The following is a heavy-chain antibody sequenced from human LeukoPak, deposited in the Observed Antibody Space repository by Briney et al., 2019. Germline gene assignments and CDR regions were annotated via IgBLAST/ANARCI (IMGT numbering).Heavy chain of an antibody. J-gene: IGHJ3*02. CDR2: ISTNSYI. CDR1: GFTFSSYS. CDR3: ARVADTSGYYYTDDAFDI. D-gene: IGHD3-22*01. Sequence: GSLRLSCAASGFTFSSYSMNWVHQAPGKGLEWVSSISTNSYIYYADSVKGRFTISRDNAKNSLYLQMNSLRAEDTAVYYCARVADTSGYYYTDDAFDIWGQGTMVTVSS. V-gene: IGHV3-21*01.